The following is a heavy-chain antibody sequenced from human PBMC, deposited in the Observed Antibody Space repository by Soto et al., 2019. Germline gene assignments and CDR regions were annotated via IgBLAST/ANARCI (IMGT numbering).Heavy chain of an antibody. CDR3: AKGRYDILTGYTDY. J-gene: IGHJ4*02. CDR1: GFTFDDYA. CDR2: ISWNSGSI. D-gene: IGHD3-9*01. Sequence: GGSLRLSCAASGFTFDDYAMHWVRQAPGKGLEWVSGISWNSGSIGYADSVKGRFTISRDNAKNSLYLQMNSLRAEDTALYYCAKGRYDILTGYTDYWGQGTLVTVSS. V-gene: IGHV3-9*01.